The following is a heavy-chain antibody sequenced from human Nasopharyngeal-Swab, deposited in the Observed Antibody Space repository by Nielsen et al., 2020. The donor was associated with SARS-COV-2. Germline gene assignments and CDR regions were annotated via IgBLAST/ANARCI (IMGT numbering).Heavy chain of an antibody. Sequence: GASLKISCAASGFTFSSYSMNWVRQAPGKGLEWVSSISSSSYIYYADSVKGRFTISRDNAKNSLYLQMNSLRAEDTAVYYCARGGNYVYWGQGTLVTVSS. CDR1: GFTFSSYS. D-gene: IGHD4-23*01. CDR2: ISSSSYI. J-gene: IGHJ4*02. V-gene: IGHV3-21*01. CDR3: ARGGNYVY.